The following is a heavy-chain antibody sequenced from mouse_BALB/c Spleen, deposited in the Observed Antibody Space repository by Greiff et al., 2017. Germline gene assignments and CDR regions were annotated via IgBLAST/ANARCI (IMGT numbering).Heavy chain of an antibody. D-gene: IGHD1-1*01. J-gene: IGHJ3*01. Sequence: EVHLVESGGGLVKPGGSLKLSCAASGFTFSSYAMSWVRQTPEKRLEWVASISSGGSTYYPDSVKGRFTISRDNARNILYLQMSSLRSEDTAMYYCARVPLYYYGSTWFAYWGQGTLVTVSA. CDR2: ISSGGST. CDR3: ARVPLYYYGSTWFAY. V-gene: IGHV5-6-5*01. CDR1: GFTFSSYA.